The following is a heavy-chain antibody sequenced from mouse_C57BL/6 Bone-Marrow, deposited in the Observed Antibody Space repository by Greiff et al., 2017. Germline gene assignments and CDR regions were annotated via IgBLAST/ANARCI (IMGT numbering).Heavy chain of an antibody. Sequence: EVHLVESGAELVRPGASVKLSCTASGFNFNDDYIHWVKQRPEQGLEWIGWIDPGIGDTDYASKFQGKATITSDTSSNTAYLQLSSLTSEDTAVYYCSSFDGNYFDFWGQGTPPTVAS. D-gene: IGHD2-3*01. CDR2: IDPGIGDT. CDR3: SSFDGNYFDF. J-gene: IGHJ2*01. CDR1: GFNFNDDY. V-gene: IGHV14-4*01.